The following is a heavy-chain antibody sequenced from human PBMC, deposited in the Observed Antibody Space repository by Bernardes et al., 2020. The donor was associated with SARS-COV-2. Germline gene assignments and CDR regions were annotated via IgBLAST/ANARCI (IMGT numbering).Heavy chain of an antibody. CDR1: GFTFNSYA. CDR2: ITDNGRRL. V-gene: IGHV3-64D*06. CDR3: EKDLHGSYGFES. Sequence: GGSLRLSCSASGFTFNSYAMHWVRQAPGKGLDYVSTITDNGRRLHYADSVKGRFTISKDNSKNTLYLQMSSLRTEDTAVYLCEKDLHGSYGFESWGQGTLVTVSS. D-gene: IGHD1-26*01. J-gene: IGHJ4*02.